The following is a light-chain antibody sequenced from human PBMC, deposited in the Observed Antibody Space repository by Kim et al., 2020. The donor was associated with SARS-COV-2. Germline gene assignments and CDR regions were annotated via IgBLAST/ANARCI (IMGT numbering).Light chain of an antibody. CDR3: QQYNIWPIT. V-gene: IGKV3-15*01. CDR1: QSVSSN. Sequence: EIVMTQSPATLSVSPGERATLSCRASQSVSSNLAWYQQKPGQAPRLLIYGASTRATGIPARFSGSGYGTEFTLTISSLQSEDFAVYYCQQYNIWPITFGQGTRLEIK. CDR2: GAS. J-gene: IGKJ5*01.